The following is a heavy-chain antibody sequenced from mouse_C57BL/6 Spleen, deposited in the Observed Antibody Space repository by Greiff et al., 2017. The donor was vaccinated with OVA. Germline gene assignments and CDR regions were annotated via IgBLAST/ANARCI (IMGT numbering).Heavy chain of an antibody. CDR3: TRAYSNYRFAY. Sequence: QVQLKESGAELVRPGASVTLSCKASGYTFTDYEMHWVKQTPVHGLEWIGAIDPETGGTACNQKFKGKAILTADKSSSTAYMELRSLTSEDSAVYYCTRAYSNYRFAYWGQGTLVTVSA. V-gene: IGHV1-15*01. J-gene: IGHJ3*01. CDR1: GYTFTDYE. D-gene: IGHD2-5*01. CDR2: IDPETGGT.